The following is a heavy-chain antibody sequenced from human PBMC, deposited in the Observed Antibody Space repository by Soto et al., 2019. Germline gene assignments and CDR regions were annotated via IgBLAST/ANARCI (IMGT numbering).Heavy chain of an antibody. V-gene: IGHV2-70*04. CDR2: IDWDDDK. CDR3: ARQRIAVAGTHYYYYGIHV. Sequence: SGPTLVNPTQTLTLTCTFSGFSLSTSGMRVSWIRQPPGKALEWLARIDWDDDKFYSTSLKTRLTISKDTSKNQVVLTMTNMDPVDTATYYCARQRIAVAGTHYYYYGIHVCGQGTTVTV. CDR1: GFSLSTSGMR. J-gene: IGHJ6*02. D-gene: IGHD6-19*01.